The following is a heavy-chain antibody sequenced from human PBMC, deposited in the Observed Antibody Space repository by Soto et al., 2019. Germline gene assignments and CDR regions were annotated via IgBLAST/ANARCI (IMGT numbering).Heavy chain of an antibody. Sequence: QVQLVESGGGVVQPGRSLRLSCAASGFTFSTCAMHWVRQAPGKGLEWVAVISYDDSNKYYADSVKGRFIISRDNSKNTLYLQMNSLRAEDTAIYYCARAESPGRYFDSLLGTPFDAWGQGTLVTVSS. CDR1: GFTFSTCA. CDR3: ARAESPGRYFDSLLGTPFDA. CDR2: ISYDDSNK. J-gene: IGHJ5*02. D-gene: IGHD3-9*01. V-gene: IGHV3-30-3*01.